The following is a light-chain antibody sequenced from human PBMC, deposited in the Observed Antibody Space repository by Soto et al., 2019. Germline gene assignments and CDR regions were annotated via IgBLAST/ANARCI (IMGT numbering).Light chain of an antibody. CDR2: AAS. CDR1: QSISSY. J-gene: IGKJ1*01. CDR3: QQSYSTPWT. Sequence: DIQMTQSPSSLSASVGDRVTITCRACQSISSYLNWYQQKPGQAPKLLIYAASSLQSGVPSRFSCSGSGTDFTLTISSLQPEDFATYYCQQSYSTPWTFGQGTKVEIK. V-gene: IGKV1-39*01.